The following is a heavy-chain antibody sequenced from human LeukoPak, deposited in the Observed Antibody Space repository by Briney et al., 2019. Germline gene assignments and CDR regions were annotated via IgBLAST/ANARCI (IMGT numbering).Heavy chain of an antibody. Sequence: GGSLRLSCAASGFTFSSYAMSWVRQAPGKGLEWVSVISGSGGSTYYADSVKGRFTISRDNSKNTLYLQMNSLRAEDTAVYYCAKDYYDSSGYSDAYDYWGQGTLVTVSS. CDR2: ISGSGGST. D-gene: IGHD3-22*01. CDR3: AKDYYDSSGYSDAYDY. V-gene: IGHV3-23*01. CDR1: GFTFSSYA. J-gene: IGHJ4*02.